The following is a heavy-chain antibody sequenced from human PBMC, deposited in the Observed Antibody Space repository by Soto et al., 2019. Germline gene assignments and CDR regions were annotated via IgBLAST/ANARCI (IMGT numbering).Heavy chain of an antibody. J-gene: IGHJ4*02. CDR1: GFPFRDYY. CDR3: ARDHHRYSGYDYVDY. D-gene: IGHD5-12*01. CDR2: ISSSSSYT. V-gene: IGHV3-11*05. Sequence: GGSLRISCAAPGFPFRDYYISWIPQAPGKGLEWVSYISSSSSYTNYADSVKGRFTISRDNAKNSLYLQMNSLRAEDTAVYYCARDHHRYSGYDYVDYWGQGTLVTVSS.